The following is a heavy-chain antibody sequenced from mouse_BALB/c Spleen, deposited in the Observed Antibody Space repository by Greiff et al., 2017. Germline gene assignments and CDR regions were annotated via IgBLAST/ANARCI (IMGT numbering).Heavy chain of an antibody. CDR3: ARGGVVAPLFDY. Sequence: EVKLVESGGGLVQPGGSRKLSCAASGFTFSSFGMHWVRQAPEKGLEWVAYISSGSSTIYYADTVKGRFTISRDNPKNTLFLQMTSLRSEDTAMYYCARGGVVAPLFDYWGQGTTLTVSS. D-gene: IGHD1-1*01. V-gene: IGHV5-17*02. J-gene: IGHJ2*01. CDR2: ISSGSSTI. CDR1: GFTFSSFG.